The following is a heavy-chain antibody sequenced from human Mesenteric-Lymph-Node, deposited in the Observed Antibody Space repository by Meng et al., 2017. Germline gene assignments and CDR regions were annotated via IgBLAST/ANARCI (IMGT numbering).Heavy chain of an antibody. CDR2: INPNSGGT. Sequence: ASVKVSCKASGYTFTSYYMHWVRQAPGQGLEWMGWINPNSGGTNYAQKFQGRVTMTRDTSISTAYMELSRLRSDDTAVYYCARVPQYYDSSGYYSYYFDYWGQGTLVTVSS. CDR1: GYTFTSYY. D-gene: IGHD3-22*01. V-gene: IGHV1-2*02. J-gene: IGHJ4*02. CDR3: ARVPQYYDSSGYYSYYFDY.